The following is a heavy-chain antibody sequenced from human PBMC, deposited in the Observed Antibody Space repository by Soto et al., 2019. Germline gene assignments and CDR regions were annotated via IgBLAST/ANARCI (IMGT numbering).Heavy chain of an antibody. V-gene: IGHV4-31*03. CDR1: GGSVTVGNYY. D-gene: IGHD3-22*01. J-gene: IGHJ4*02. CDR2: IYYRGCS. Sequence: SETLSLTCTVSGGSVTVGNYYWSWIRQQPGKGLEWIGYIYYRGCSYYNPSLKSRVSISVYKSKNQFSLKLNSVTAADSAVYYCARGLISGYYEFDCWGQGTLVTVSS. CDR3: ARGLISGYYEFDC.